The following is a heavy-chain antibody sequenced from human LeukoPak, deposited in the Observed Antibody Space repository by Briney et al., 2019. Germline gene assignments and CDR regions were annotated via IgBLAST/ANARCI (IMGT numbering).Heavy chain of an antibody. Sequence: ASVKVSCKASGYTFTNYYIHWVRQAPGQGLEWMGIINPSGGSTSYAQKFQGRVTMTTDTSTSTAYMELRSLRSDDTAVYYCARCDFWSGYFFSVGEKVGPFDYWGQGTLVTVSS. CDR3: ARCDFWSGYFFSVGEKVGPFDY. D-gene: IGHD3-3*01. CDR2: INPSGGST. J-gene: IGHJ4*02. CDR1: GYTFTNYY. V-gene: IGHV1-46*01.